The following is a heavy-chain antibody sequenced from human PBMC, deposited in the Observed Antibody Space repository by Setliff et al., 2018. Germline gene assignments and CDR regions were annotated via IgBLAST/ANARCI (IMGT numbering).Heavy chain of an antibody. V-gene: IGHV3-73*01. CDR2: IRSKALSYAT. Sequence: GGSLRLSCAVSGFTSSGSAVHWVRQASGKGLEWVGRIRSKALSYATRYTESMKGRFTISRDDSKNTAYLQMDSLNTEDTAVYYCIVAGNYFDYWGQGTLVTVSS. J-gene: IGHJ4*02. D-gene: IGHD5-12*01. CDR1: GFTSSGSA. CDR3: IVAGNYFDY.